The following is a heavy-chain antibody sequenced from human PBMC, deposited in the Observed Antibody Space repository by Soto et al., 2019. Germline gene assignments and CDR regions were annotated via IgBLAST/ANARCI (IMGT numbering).Heavy chain of an antibody. Sequence: QLVATGGGLLQPGGSLRVSCAASGFTVGRNYMSWVRQAPGKGLEWVSVIYSDGSTYYADSVKGRFTLSRDNSKNTLYLQMNSLRAEDTAVYYCARRFYGMDVWGQGTTVTVSS. CDR2: IYSDGST. J-gene: IGHJ6*02. CDR1: GFTVGRNY. V-gene: IGHV3-53*02. CDR3: ARRFYGMDV.